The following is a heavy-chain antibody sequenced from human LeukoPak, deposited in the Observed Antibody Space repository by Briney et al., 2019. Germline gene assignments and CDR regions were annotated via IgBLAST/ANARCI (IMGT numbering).Heavy chain of an antibody. J-gene: IGHJ4*02. CDR2: INTNTGNP. V-gene: IGHV7-4-1*02. D-gene: IGHD6-19*01. Sequence: ASVKVSCKASGYTFTNYAMNRVRQAPGQGLEWMGWINTNTGNPTYAQGFTGRFVFSLDTSVSTAYLQISSLKTEDTAVYYCARTEETVTGTFDYWGQGTLVTVSS. CDR1: GYTFTNYA. CDR3: ARTEETVTGTFDY.